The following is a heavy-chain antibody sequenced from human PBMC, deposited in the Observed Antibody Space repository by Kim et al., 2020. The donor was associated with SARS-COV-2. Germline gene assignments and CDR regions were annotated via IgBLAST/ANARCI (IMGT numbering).Heavy chain of an antibody. CDR3: ARIPYSSGWTSEYFQH. V-gene: IGHV4-39*07. D-gene: IGHD6-19*01. CDR1: GGSISSSNYY. CDR2: IFYTGNT. Sequence: SETLSLTCTVSGGSISSSNYYWGWIRQPPGKGLEWIGSIFYTGNTYYNPSLKSRVTMSVDTSKNQFSLKLSSVTAADTAVYYCARIPYSSGWTSEYFQHWGQGTLVTVSS. J-gene: IGHJ1*01.